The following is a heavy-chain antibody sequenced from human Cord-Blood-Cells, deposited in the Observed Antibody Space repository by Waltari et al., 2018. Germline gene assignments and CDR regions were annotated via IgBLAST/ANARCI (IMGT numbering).Heavy chain of an antibody. D-gene: IGHD6-13*01. Sequence: QVQLQQWGAGLLKPSETLSLTCAVYGGSFSGYYWSWIRQPPGKGLEWIGEINHSGSTNYNPSLKSRVTISVDTSKNQFSLKPSSVTAADTAVYYCARGLAIAAAGNRGLGYWGQGTLVTVSS. CDR1: GGSFSGYY. CDR3: ARGLAIAAAGNRGLGY. J-gene: IGHJ4*02. V-gene: IGHV4-34*01. CDR2: INHSGST.